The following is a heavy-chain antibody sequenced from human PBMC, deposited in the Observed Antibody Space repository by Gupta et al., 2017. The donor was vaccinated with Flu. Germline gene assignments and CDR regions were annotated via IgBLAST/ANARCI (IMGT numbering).Heavy chain of an antibody. J-gene: IGHJ4*02. Sequence: EVLLVESGGGLVTPGGSLSLSSTVSGFTFRTYSMNWVRQAPGKGLEWVSCISSSSSYIHYADSVKGRFTISRDNAKRSLYLQMNSLRAEDTAVYYCARDDWDLTGYLSHWGQGTLVTVSS. CDR1: GFTFRTYS. V-gene: IGHV3-21*01. D-gene: IGHD3-9*01. CDR2: ISSSSSYI. CDR3: ARDDWDLTGYLSH.